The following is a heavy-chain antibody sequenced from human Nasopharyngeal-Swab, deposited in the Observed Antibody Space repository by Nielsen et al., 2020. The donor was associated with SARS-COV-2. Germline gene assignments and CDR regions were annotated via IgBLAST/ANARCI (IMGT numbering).Heavy chain of an antibody. CDR3: TRDFYTGHYYEAFDI. CDR1: GFSFSSFT. J-gene: IGHJ3*02. D-gene: IGHD3-22*01. CDR2: LGTITGDI. Sequence: GESLKISCVASGFSFSSFTIHWVRQAPGKGLEWVSSLGTITGDIHYADPVRGRFTISRDNARQSVYLEMERLRDDDTAVYYCTRDFYTGHYYEAFDIWGQGTMVTVSS. V-gene: IGHV3-48*02.